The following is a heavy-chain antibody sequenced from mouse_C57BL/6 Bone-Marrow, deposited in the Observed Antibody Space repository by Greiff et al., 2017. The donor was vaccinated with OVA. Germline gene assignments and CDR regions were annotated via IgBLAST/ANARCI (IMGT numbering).Heavy chain of an antibody. D-gene: IGHD1-1*01. CDR2: IYPRSGNT. J-gene: IGHJ2*01. V-gene: IGHV1-81*01. CDR3: AKFTPGNY. CDR1: GYTFTSYG. Sequence: VQLQQSGAELARPGASVKLSCKASGYTFTSYGISWVKQRTGQGLEWIGEIYPRSGNTYYNEKFKGKATLTADKSSSTAYMALRSQTYEDAAVYVCAKFTPGNYWGQGTTLTVSA.